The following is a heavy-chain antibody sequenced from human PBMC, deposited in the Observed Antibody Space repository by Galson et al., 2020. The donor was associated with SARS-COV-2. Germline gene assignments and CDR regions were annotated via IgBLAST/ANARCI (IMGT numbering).Heavy chain of an antibody. CDR1: GDSFSGYS. J-gene: IGHJ6*03. V-gene: IGHV4-34*01. D-gene: IGHD3-10*01. CDR2: INFGGNA. CDR3: AGGRRGVVPSPVLGVGPYYLYHFMDV. Sequence: SETLSLTCAVYGDSFSGYSWTWIRQPPGKGLEWIGEINFGGNANYTPSLRSRITLSVDTSKNQFSLSLRSVTAADTGLYYCAGGRRGVVPSPVLGVGPYYLYHFMDVWGRGTTVTVSS.